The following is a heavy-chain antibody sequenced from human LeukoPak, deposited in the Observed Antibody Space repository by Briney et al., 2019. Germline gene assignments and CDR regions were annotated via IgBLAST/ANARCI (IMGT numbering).Heavy chain of an antibody. CDR1: GFSFAYYA. CDR2: ITANGDST. J-gene: IGHJ4*02. D-gene: IGHD2-21*02. V-gene: IGHV3-43*02. Sequence: GGSLGLSCAAPGFSFAYYAMHWVRQAPGKGLEWVSLITANGDSTYYADSVKGRFTISRDNSKNSLSLQMNSLRTEDTALYYCAKDIEAGTAGFSFDYWGQGTLVAVSS. CDR3: AKDIEAGTAGFSFDY.